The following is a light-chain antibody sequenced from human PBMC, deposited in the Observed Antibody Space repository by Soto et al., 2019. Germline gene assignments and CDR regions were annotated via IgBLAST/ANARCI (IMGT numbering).Light chain of an antibody. Sequence: QSALTQPASVSGSPGQSITISCTGTSSDVGGYNYVSWYQQYPGKAPKLIIYEVNKRPSGVSNRFSGSKSGNTASLTISGLQADDECDYYCTSYRSSSTLDLFGTGTKVTVL. CDR1: SSDVGGYNY. CDR3: TSYRSSSTLDL. CDR2: EVN. V-gene: IGLV2-14*01. J-gene: IGLJ1*01.